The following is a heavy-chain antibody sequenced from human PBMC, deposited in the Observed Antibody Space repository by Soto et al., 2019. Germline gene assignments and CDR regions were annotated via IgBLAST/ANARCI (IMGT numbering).Heavy chain of an antibody. CDR2: VSSSGTT. Sequence: SETLSLTCTVSGVSVTSGTYSWTWIWQPPGKELECIGYVSSSGTTNYNPSLRSRVGISLDTSKNQFSLKLNSVTAADTAVYYCARGRYSSGWYDSWGQGTLVTVYS. J-gene: IGHJ5*01. CDR3: ARGRYSSGWYDS. D-gene: IGHD6-19*01. V-gene: IGHV4-61*01. CDR1: GVSVTSGTYS.